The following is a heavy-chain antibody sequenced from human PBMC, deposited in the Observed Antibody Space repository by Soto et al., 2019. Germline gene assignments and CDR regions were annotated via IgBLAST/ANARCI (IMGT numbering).Heavy chain of an antibody. CDR1: GFTFSSYV. CDR2: ISYDGSNK. CDR3: AKDLGCSGGSCYGYGMDV. V-gene: IGHV3-30*18. D-gene: IGHD2-15*01. Sequence: GGSLRLSCAASGFTFSSYVMHWVRQAPGKGLEWVAVISYDGSNKYYADSVKGRFTISRDNSKNTLYLQMNSLRAEDTAVYYCAKDLGCSGGSCYGYGMDVWGQGTTVTVSS. J-gene: IGHJ6*02.